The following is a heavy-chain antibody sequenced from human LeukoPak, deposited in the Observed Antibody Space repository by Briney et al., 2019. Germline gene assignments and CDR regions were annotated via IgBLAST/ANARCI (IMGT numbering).Heavy chain of an antibody. J-gene: IGHJ4*02. Sequence: SETLSLTCTVSGYSISSGFYWGWIRQPPGKGLEGIGTIHRGGSTNYNPSLKSRITISVETSKNQFYLKLTSVTAADTAVYYCATPDSSGYYYLYWGQGTLVTVSS. CDR2: IHRGGST. V-gene: IGHV4-38-2*02. CDR3: ATPDSSGYYYLY. CDR1: GYSISSGFY. D-gene: IGHD3-22*01.